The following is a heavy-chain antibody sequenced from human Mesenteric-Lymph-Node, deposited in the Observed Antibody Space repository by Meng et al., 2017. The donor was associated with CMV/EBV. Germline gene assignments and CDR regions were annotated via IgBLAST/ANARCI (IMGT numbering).Heavy chain of an antibody. CDR2: IGGRSGGI. D-gene: IGHD2-15*01. CDR1: GFTFEDYV. J-gene: IGHJ6*02. CDR3: ATGAYCSGGSCSGRYGMDV. V-gene: IGHV3-9*01. Sequence: GGSLRLSCAASGFTFEDYVMNWVRQAPGKGREWVASIGGRSGGIEYADSVRGRFTISRDNAKNSLYLQMNSLRADDTAVYYCATGAYCSGGSCSGRYGMDVWGQGTTVTVSS.